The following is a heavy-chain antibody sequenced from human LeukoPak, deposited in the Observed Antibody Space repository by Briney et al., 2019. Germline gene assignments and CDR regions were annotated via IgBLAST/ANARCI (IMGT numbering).Heavy chain of an antibody. CDR1: GYTFTGYY. Sequence: ASVKVSCKASGYTFTGYYMHWVRQAPGQGLEWMGIINPSGGSTSYAQKFQGRVTMTRDTSTSTVYMELSSLRSEDTAVYYCARDRGYSGYDYYYYGMDVWGQGTTVTVSS. J-gene: IGHJ6*02. CDR3: ARDRGYSGYDYYYYGMDV. V-gene: IGHV1-46*01. D-gene: IGHD5-12*01. CDR2: INPSGGST.